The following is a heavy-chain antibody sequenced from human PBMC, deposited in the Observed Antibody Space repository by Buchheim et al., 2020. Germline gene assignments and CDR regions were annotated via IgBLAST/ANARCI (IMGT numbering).Heavy chain of an antibody. J-gene: IGHJ6*02. CDR2: ISYDGSNK. Sequence: QVQLVESGGGVVQPGRSLRLSCAASGFTFSSYAMHWVRQAPGKGLEWVAVISYDGSNKYYADSVKGRSTISRDNSKNTLYLQMNSLRAEDTAVYYCARDLNYGGNSGYYYGMDVWGQGTT. CDR3: ARDLNYGGNSGYYYGMDV. CDR1: GFTFSSYA. D-gene: IGHD4-23*01. V-gene: IGHV3-30-3*01.